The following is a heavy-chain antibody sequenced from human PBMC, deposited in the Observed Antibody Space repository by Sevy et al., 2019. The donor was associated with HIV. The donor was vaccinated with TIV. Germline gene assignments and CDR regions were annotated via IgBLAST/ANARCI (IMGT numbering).Heavy chain of an antibody. CDR1: GYTFTSNG. Sequence: ASVKVSCKTSGYTFTSNGISWVRQAPGQGLEWMGWISAYNGNTNYAQKLQGRVTMTTDTSTSTAYMELRSLRSDDTAMYYCAGENAWGRGYSWGQGTLVTVSS. D-gene: IGHD1-26*01. V-gene: IGHV1-18*01. CDR2: ISAYNGNT. CDR3: AGENAWGRGYS. J-gene: IGHJ4*02.